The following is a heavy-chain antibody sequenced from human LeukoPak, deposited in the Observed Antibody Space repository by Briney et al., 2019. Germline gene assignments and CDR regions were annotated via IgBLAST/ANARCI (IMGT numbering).Heavy chain of an antibody. Sequence: PSQTLSLTCTVSGDSISNGGYYWTWLRQHPGMGLEGIGYIHYSGSTHYNPSLKSRIAMSIDRSRNQFSLTLSSVTTADTAFYYCARDPDYWGQGTLVTVSS. J-gene: IGHJ4*02. V-gene: IGHV4-31*03. CDR2: IHYSGST. CDR1: GDSISNGGYY. CDR3: ARDPDY.